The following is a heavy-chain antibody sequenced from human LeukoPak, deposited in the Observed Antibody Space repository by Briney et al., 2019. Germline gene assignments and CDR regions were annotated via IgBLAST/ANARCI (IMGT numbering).Heavy chain of an antibody. CDR2: MNPNSGNT. Sequence: GASVKVSCKASGFTFTSHDYNWVRQATGQGLEWMGWMNPNSGNTGYAQKFQGRVTMTRDTSTSTVYMELSSLRSEDTAVYYCTRAGVYSYGDDYWGQGTLVTVSS. V-gene: IGHV1-8*01. J-gene: IGHJ4*02. CDR1: GFTFTSHD. D-gene: IGHD5-18*01. CDR3: TRAGVYSYGDDY.